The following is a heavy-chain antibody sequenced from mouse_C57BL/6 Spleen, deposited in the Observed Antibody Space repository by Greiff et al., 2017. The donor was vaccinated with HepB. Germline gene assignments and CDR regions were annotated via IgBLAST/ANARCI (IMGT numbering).Heavy chain of an antibody. CDR3: TTGYDYDGDYAMDY. Sequence: EVQLQQSGAELVRPGASVKLSCTASGFNIKDDYMHWVKQRPEQGLEWIGWIDPENGDTEYASKFQGKATITADTSSNTAYLQLSSLTSEDTAVYYCTTGYDYDGDYAMDYWGQGTSVTVSS. J-gene: IGHJ4*01. CDR2: IDPENGDT. CDR1: GFNIKDDY. D-gene: IGHD2-4*01. V-gene: IGHV14-4*01.